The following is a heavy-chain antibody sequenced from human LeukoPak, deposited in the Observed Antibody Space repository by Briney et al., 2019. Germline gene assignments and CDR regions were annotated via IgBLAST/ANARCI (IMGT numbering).Heavy chain of an antibody. CDR3: AKDLLDSGYDFDY. V-gene: IGHV3-23*01. D-gene: IGHD5-12*01. CDR1: GFTFRNYG. Sequence: GGSLRLSCAASGFTFRNYGMHWVRQAPEKGLEWVSTISASGDTTYHTDSVKGRFTISRDNSKNTLYLQMNSLRADDTAIYYCAKDLLDSGYDFDYWGQGTLVTVSS. J-gene: IGHJ4*02. CDR2: ISASGDTT.